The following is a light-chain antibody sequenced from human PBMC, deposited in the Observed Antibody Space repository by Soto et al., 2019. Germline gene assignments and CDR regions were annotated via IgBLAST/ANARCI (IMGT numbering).Light chain of an antibody. V-gene: IGKV2-28*01. CDR2: LGS. CDR3: MQALQTPWT. J-gene: IGKJ1*01. CDR1: QSLLHSNGYNC. Sequence: DIVMTQSPLSLPVTPGESASISCRSSQSLLHSNGYNCLDWYLQKPGQSPQLLIYLGSNRAPGVPDRLSGGGSGTDFTLKISRVEAGDVGVYYCMQALQTPWTFGQGTKVEI.